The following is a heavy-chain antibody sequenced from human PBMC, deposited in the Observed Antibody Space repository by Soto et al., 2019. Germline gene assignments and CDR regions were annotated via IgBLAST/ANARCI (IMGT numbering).Heavy chain of an antibody. CDR1: GFTFSSYD. J-gene: IGHJ6*02. CDR2: IGDSGRST. D-gene: IGHD6-13*01. Sequence: GGSLRLSCAASGFTFSSYDMRWVRQAPGKRLEWVSTIGDSGRSTYYADSVKGRFTISRDNSKNTLFLEMNSLRAEDTAVYYCARKVPYSTRIAHCGMVVSGQGTTVTVS. V-gene: IGHV3-23*01. CDR3: ARKVPYSTRIAHCGMVV.